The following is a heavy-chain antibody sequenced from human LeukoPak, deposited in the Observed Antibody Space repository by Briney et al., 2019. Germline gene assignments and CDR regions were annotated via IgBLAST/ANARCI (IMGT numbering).Heavy chain of an antibody. CDR3: ARGVVVAATLDY. J-gene: IGHJ4*02. Sequence: SQTLSLTCTVSGGSISSGDYYWSWIRQPPGKGLEWIGYIYYSGSTYYNPSLKSRVTISVDTSKNQFSLKLSSVTAADTAVYYCARGVVVAATLDYWGQGTLVTASS. CDR1: GGSISSGDYY. D-gene: IGHD2-15*01. V-gene: IGHV4-30-4*01. CDR2: IYYSGST.